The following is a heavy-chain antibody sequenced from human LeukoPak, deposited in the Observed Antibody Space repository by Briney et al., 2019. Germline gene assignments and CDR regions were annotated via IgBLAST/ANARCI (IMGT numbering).Heavy chain of an antibody. J-gene: IGHJ4*02. V-gene: IGHV1-18*01. Sequence: GASVKVSCKASGYIFTSYGITWVRQAPGQGLEWMGWINTYNGNTNYAQKVQGRVTMTTDTSTRTAYMELRSLRSDDTAIYYCARDLVSGSGYTSSCYYWGQGTQVTVSS. CDR1: GYIFTSYG. CDR3: ARDLVSGSGYTSSCYY. CDR2: INTYNGNT. D-gene: IGHD6-13*01.